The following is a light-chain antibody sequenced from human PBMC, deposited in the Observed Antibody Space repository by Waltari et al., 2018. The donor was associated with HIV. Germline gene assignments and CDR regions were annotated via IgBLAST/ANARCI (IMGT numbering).Light chain of an antibody. J-gene: IGKJ4*01. V-gene: IGKV1-8*01. CDR1: QDIYSY. CDR2: ATS. CDR3: QQYFNFPLT. Sequence: AIRMTQSPSSFSASIGDRVTITCRASQDIYSYLAWYQQKPGRGPNLLIYATSTLQSGVPSRISASGSGTEFTLIISSLQSEDVATYYCQQYFNFPLTFGGGTRVEIK.